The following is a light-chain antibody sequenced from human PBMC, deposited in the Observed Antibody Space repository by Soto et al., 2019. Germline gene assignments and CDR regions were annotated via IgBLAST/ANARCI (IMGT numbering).Light chain of an antibody. V-gene: IGKV1-5*01. CDR1: SSSKW. Sequence: DIQMTQSPSTLAASVGDTVTMTCRSSSKWLAWYQKKPGKAPKLLLYDVSNLERGVPPRFSGSTSAAESTLTITSLQPDDLGTYYCQHTTDFPFGQGTKVEIK. CDR3: QHTTDFP. CDR2: DVS. J-gene: IGKJ2*01.